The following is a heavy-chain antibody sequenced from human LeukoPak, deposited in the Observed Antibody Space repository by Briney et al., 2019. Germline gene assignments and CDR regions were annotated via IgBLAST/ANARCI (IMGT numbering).Heavy chain of an antibody. CDR2: INPNTGGT. CDR3: ARDRQGLTTGANNWFDP. V-gene: IGHV1-2*06. CDR1: GYTFTGYY. J-gene: IGHJ5*02. Sequence: ASVKVSCKASGYTFTGYYMHWVRQAPGQGLEWMGRINPNTGGTNFAQKFQGRVTMTRDTSITTAYMELSTLRSDDTAVYYCARDRQGLTTGANNWFDPWGQGTLVTVSS. D-gene: IGHD1-1*01.